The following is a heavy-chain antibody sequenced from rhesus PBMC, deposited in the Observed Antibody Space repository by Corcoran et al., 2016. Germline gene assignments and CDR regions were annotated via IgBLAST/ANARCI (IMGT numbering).Heavy chain of an antibody. Sequence: QLQLQESGPGLVKPSENLSLTCAVSGGSISSNYWSWIRPAPGKGREWIGYIYGSGSSTNYNPSLKGRVTLSGDTSKNQLSLKLSSVTAADTVVYYCASVLHSSGWSVADYWGQGVLVTVSS. CDR1: GGSISSNY. D-gene: IGHD6S26*01. V-gene: IGHV4-169*02. J-gene: IGHJ4*01. CDR3: ASVLHSSGWSVADY. CDR2: IYGSGSST.